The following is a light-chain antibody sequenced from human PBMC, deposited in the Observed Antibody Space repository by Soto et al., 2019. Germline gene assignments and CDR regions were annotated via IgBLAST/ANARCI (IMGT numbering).Light chain of an antibody. Sequence: TLSLSPGERATLSCRASQSVRDSHLAWYQQKPGQAPSLLIYETSSRATGIPDRFRGSGSGTEFALTITRVEPEDVAMYFCQQYGSSPGTFGQGTKVDIK. V-gene: IGKV3-20*01. J-gene: IGKJ1*01. CDR1: QSVRDSH. CDR2: ETS. CDR3: QQYGSSPGT.